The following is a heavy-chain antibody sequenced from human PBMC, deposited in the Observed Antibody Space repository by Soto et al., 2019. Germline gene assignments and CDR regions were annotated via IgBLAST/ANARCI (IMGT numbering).Heavy chain of an antibody. CDR3: AGLPNTMVRGVQP. V-gene: IGHV4-39*01. CDR1: GGSISSSSYY. CDR2: IYYSGST. D-gene: IGHD3-10*01. Sequence: SETLSLTCTVSGGSISSSSYYWGWIRQPPGKGLEWIGSIYYSGSTYYNPSLKSRVTISVDTSKNRFSLKLSSVTAAETAVYYCAGLPNTMVRGVQPWGQGTLVTVSS. J-gene: IGHJ5*02.